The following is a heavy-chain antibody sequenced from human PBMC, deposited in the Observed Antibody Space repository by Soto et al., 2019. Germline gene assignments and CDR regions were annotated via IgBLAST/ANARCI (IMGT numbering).Heavy chain of an antibody. V-gene: IGHV4-59*12. J-gene: IGHJ5*02. CDR2: IYYSGST. Sequence: SETLSLTCTVSGGSISSYYWSWIRQPPGKGLEWIGYIYYSGSTNYNPSLKSRVTISVDTSKNQFSLKLSSVTAADTAVYYCETRITMVRGAYGPRGCWFDPWGQGTLVTVSS. CDR1: GGSISSYY. D-gene: IGHD3-10*01. CDR3: ETRITMVRGAYGPRGCWFDP.